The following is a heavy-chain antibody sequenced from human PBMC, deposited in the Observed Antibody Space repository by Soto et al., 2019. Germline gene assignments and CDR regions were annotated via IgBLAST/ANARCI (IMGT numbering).Heavy chain of an antibody. J-gene: IGHJ3*02. V-gene: IGHV1-18*01. Sequence: GASVKVSCKASGYTFTSYGISWVRQAPGQGLEWMGWISAYNGNTNYAQNLQGRVTMTTDTSTSTAYMELRSLRSDDTAVYYCAGDIVVVVAAQYRPNAFDIWGQGTMVTVSS. CDR1: GYTFTSYG. CDR2: ISAYNGNT. D-gene: IGHD2-15*01. CDR3: AGDIVVVVAAQYRPNAFDI.